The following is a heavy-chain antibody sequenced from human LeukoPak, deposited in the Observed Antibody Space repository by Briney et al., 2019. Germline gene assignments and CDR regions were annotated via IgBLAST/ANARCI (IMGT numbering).Heavy chain of an antibody. D-gene: IGHD6-13*01. CDR1: GFTFDDYA. Sequence: PGGSLRLSCAASGFTFDDYAMHWVRQAPGKGLEWVSAISGSGGSTYYADSVKGRFTISRDNSKNTLYLQMNSLRAEDTAVYYCAKRASGSSWNFDYWGQGTLVTVSS. CDR2: ISGSGGST. CDR3: AKRASGSSWNFDY. J-gene: IGHJ4*02. V-gene: IGHV3-23*01.